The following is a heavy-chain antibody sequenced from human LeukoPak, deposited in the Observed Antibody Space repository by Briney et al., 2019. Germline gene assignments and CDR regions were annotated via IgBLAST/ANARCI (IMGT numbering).Heavy chain of an antibody. CDR1: GYTFTGYY. V-gene: IGHV1-2*06. CDR2: INPNSGGT. CDR3: ARARSLGRFDP. Sequence: APVKVSCKASGYTFTGYYMHWVRQAPGQGLEWMGRINPNSGGTNYAQKFQGRVTMTRDTSTSTAYMELSRLRSDDTAVYYCARARSLGRFDPWGQGTLVTVSS. J-gene: IGHJ5*02.